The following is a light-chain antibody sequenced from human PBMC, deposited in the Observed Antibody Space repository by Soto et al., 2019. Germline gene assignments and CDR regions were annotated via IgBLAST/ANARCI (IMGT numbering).Light chain of an antibody. CDR1: QSVSSY. CDR2: DAS. Sequence: IVMAQSPATLSLSPGERATLSCRASQSVSSYLAWYQQKPGQAPRLLIYDASNRATGIPARFSGSGSGTDFTLTISSLEPEDFAVYYCQQYGGSPWTFGQGTKVDIK. J-gene: IGKJ1*01. CDR3: QQYGGSPWT. V-gene: IGKV3-11*01.